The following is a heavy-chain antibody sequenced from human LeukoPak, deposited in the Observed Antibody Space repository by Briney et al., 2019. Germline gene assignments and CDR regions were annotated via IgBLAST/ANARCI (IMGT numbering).Heavy chain of an antibody. CDR3: ARDSLPYDILNGSWFDP. J-gene: IGHJ5*02. V-gene: IGHV1-2*02. Sequence: ASVKVSCKASGYTFTGYYMHWLRQAPGQGLEWMGWINPNSGGTNYAQKFQGRVTMTRDTSISTAYMELSRLRSDDTAVYYCARDSLPYDILNGSWFDPWGQGTLVTVSS. D-gene: IGHD3-9*01. CDR2: INPNSGGT. CDR1: GYTFTGYY.